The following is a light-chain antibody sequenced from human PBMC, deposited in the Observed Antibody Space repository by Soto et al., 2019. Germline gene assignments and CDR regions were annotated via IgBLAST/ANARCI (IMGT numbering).Light chain of an antibody. V-gene: IGKV1-39*01. J-gene: IGKJ5*01. Sequence: DIQMTQSPSALSASVGDRVTITCRASQNINIYLHWYEQKPGKAPELLIFAASSVRSGVPSRFSGSGSGTEFTLAISSLQPEDVATYYCQQSYTSPPFTFGPGTRLEIK. CDR1: QNINIY. CDR3: QQSYTSPPFT. CDR2: AAS.